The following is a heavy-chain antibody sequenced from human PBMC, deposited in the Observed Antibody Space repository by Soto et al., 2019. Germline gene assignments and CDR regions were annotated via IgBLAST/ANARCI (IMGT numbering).Heavy chain of an antibody. CDR2: VISKAHGGRK. Sequence: PGVSLRLSCTASGFPFGGYPMSCVRMDPGNVLEWIGLVISKAHGGRKEYAASVKGRFTISRDDSKSIAYLQMNSLKTEDTAVYYCTRNYGADAFDIWGQGT. D-gene: IGHD3-10*01. V-gene: IGHV3-49*04. CDR1: GFPFGGYP. J-gene: IGHJ3*02. CDR3: TRNYGADAFDI.